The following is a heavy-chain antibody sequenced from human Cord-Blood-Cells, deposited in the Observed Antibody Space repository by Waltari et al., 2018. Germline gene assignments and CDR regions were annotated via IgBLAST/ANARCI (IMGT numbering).Heavy chain of an antibody. CDR2: IYHSGST. V-gene: IGHV4-38-2*01. Sequence: QVQLQESGPGLVKPSETLSLTCAVSGYSINSGYYWGWIRQPPGKGLEWIGSIYHSGSTYYNPSLKSRVTISVDTSKNQFSLKLSSVTAADTAVYYCARVRYSGSYYYFDYWGQGTLVTVSS. CDR3: ARVRYSGSYYYFDY. D-gene: IGHD1-26*01. CDR1: GYSINSGYY. J-gene: IGHJ4*02.